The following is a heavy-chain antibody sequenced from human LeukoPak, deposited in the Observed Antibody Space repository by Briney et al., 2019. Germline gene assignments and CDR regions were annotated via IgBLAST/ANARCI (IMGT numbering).Heavy chain of an antibody. D-gene: IGHD6-19*01. CDR1: VFTLDEYA. CDR2: ISGDGGRT. J-gene: IGHJ4*02. V-gene: IGHV3-43*02. Sequence: GGSLRLSCAASVFTLDEYAMHWVRQAPGKGLEWVSLISGDGGRTYYVDSVKGRFTISRDNSKNSLYLQMNSLRIEDTALYYCAKGRHWLTDCWSQGTLVTVSS. CDR3: AKGRHWLTDC.